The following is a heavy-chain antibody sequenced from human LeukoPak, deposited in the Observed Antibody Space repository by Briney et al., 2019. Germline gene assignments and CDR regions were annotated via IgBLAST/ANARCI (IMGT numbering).Heavy chain of an antibody. V-gene: IGHV3-72*01. CDR1: GFIFSDHY. CDR3: ASPVGATTVRAFDI. D-gene: IGHD1-26*01. Sequence: GGSLRLSCAASGFIFSDHYMDWVRQAPGKGLEWVGRTRNEANIYTTKYAASVKGRFTISRDDSKNSLYPQMNSLKTEDTAVYYCASPVGATTVRAFDIWGQGTMVTVSS. CDR2: TRNEANIYTT. J-gene: IGHJ3*02.